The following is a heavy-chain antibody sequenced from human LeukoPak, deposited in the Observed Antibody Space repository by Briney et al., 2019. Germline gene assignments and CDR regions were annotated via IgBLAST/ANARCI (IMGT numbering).Heavy chain of an antibody. CDR2: IYYSGST. V-gene: IGHV4-39*01. Sequence: SETLSLTCTVSGGSISSSSYYWGWIRQPPGKGLEWLVSIYYSGSTYHNPSLKIRVTISVDTSKNQCSLKLSSVTAADTAVYYCARRRPAAFFGGVRAFDVWGQGTMVTVSS. J-gene: IGHJ3*01. D-gene: IGHD3-3*01. CDR1: GGSISSSSYY. CDR3: ARRRPAAFFGGVRAFDV.